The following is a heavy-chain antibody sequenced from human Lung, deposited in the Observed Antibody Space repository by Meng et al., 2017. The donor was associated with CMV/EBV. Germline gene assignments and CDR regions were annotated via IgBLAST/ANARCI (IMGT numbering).Heavy chain of an antibody. CDR3: ARGNWNDAFVLDD. CDR2: IYYSGST. CDR1: GGSISSGDYY. J-gene: IGHJ4*02. D-gene: IGHD1-1*01. Sequence: SETLSLXCTVSGGSISSGDYYWSWIRQPPGKGLEWIGYIYYSGSTYYNPSLKSRVTISVDTSKNQFSLKLSSVTAADTAVYYCARGNWNDAFVLDDWGQGTLVTVSS. V-gene: IGHV4-30-4*08.